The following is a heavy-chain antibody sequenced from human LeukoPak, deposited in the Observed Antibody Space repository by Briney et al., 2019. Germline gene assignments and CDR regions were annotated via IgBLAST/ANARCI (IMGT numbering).Heavy chain of an antibody. CDR1: GFTFSSYA. CDR2: ISGGGRST. J-gene: IGHJ4*02. V-gene: IGHV3-23*01. Sequence: GGSLRLSCAASGFTFSSYAMSWVRQAPGKGLEWVSAISGGGRSTDYADSVKGLFTISRDNSKNTLYLQMNSLRAEDTAVYYCARERYFDYWGQGTLVTVSS. CDR3: ARERYFDY.